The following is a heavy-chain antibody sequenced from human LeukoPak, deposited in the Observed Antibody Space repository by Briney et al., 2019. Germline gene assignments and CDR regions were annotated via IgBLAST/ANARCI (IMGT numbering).Heavy chain of an antibody. Sequence: ASVKVSCKASGYTFTGYYMHWVRQARGQGLEWMGWINPNSGGTNYAQKFQGWVTMTRDTSISTAYMELSRLRSDDTAVYYCAREPNWGAWYFDLWGRGTLVTVSS. J-gene: IGHJ2*01. V-gene: IGHV1-2*04. CDR3: AREPNWGAWYFDL. CDR2: INPNSGGT. D-gene: IGHD7-27*01. CDR1: GYTFTGYY.